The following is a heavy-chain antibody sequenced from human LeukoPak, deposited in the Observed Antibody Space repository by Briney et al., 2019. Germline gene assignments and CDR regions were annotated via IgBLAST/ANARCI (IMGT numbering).Heavy chain of an antibody. CDR2: ISGSGGST. J-gene: IGHJ4*02. D-gene: IGHD4-17*01. Sequence: GGSLRLSCAASGFTFSSYAMSWVRQAPGKGLEWVSAISGSGGSTYYADSVKGRFTISRDNAQNSLYPQMDSLRGDDAALYYCVKSGAASVDYGDYVFDYWGQGTLVTVSS. V-gene: IGHV3-23*01. CDR1: GFTFSSYA. CDR3: VKSGAASVDYGDYVFDY.